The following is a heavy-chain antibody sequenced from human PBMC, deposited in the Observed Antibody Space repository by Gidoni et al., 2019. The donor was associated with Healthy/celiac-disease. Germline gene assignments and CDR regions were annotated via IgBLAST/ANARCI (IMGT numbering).Heavy chain of an antibody. J-gene: IGHJ6*02. CDR3: ARLRTSLGYYYYGMD. V-gene: IGHV4-34*01. CDR2: INHSGST. CDR1: GGSFSGYY. Sequence: QVQLQQWGAGLLKPSETLSLTCAVYGGSFSGYYWSWIRQPPGKGLEWIGEINHSGSTNYNPSLKSRVTISVDTSKNQFSLKLSSVTAADTAVYYCARLRTSLGYYYYGMDGAKGPRSPSP.